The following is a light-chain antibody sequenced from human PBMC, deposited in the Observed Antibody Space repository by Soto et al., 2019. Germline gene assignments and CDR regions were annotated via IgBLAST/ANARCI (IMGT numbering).Light chain of an antibody. Sequence: EIVMTQSPATLSVSPGERATLSCRASQSVSSNLAWYQQQPGQAPRLLIYGASTRATGIPARFSGSGSGTEFALTISSLQSEDFAVYYCQQYNNWPITFGPGTKVDI. CDR3: QQYNNWPIT. J-gene: IGKJ3*01. V-gene: IGKV3-15*01. CDR2: GAS. CDR1: QSVSSN.